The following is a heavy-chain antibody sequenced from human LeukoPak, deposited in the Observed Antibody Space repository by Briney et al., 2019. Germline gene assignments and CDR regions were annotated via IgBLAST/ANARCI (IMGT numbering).Heavy chain of an antibody. D-gene: IGHD2-2*01. V-gene: IGHV1-69*04. CDR3: ASPYCSSTSCYGLYYYYGMDV. CDR1: GGTFSSYA. CDR2: IIPILGIA. J-gene: IGHJ6*02. Sequence: SVKVSCKASGGTFSSYAISWVRQAPGQGLEWMGRIIPILGIANYAQKFQGRVTITADKSTSTAYMELSSLRSEDTAVYYCASPYCSSTSCYGLYYYYGMDVWGQGTTVTVSS.